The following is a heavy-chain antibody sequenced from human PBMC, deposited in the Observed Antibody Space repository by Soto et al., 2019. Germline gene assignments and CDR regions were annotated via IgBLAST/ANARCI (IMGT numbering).Heavy chain of an antibody. Sequence: EVQLSESGGGLAQPGGSLRLSCVASGFSFSSYGMTWVRQAPGKGLEWVSSISASGRSTYYADPVKGRFTLSRDSSRNTLHLQINSLRAEDTAVYYCAKGGWLANSLENWGQGILVTVSS. J-gene: IGHJ4*02. CDR3: AKGGWLANSLEN. V-gene: IGHV3-23*01. D-gene: IGHD6-19*01. CDR1: GFSFSSYG. CDR2: ISASGRST.